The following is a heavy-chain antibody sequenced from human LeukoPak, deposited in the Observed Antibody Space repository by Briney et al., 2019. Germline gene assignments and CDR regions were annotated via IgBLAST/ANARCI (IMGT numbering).Heavy chain of an antibody. J-gene: IGHJ4*02. CDR3: ARGYCTGTNCLVDY. D-gene: IGHD2-8*02. CDR2: MYSDVST. CDR1: GFTLSTNF. V-gene: IGHV3-53*01. Sequence: GGSLRLSCAASGFTLSTNFMNWVRQAPGKGLEWVSIMYSDVSTYYADSVKGRFTISRDDSKNTVGLQMNSLRADETAMYYCARGYCTGTNCLVDYWGQGTLVTVSS.